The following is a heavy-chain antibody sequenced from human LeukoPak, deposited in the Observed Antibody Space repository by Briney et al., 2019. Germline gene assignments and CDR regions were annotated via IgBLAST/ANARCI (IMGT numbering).Heavy chain of an antibody. CDR3: ARSAGLKSTYYDYVWGSYRYPFDFDY. D-gene: IGHD3-16*02. Sequence: ASVKVSCKAAGSTFTGYYMHTVRQAPGQGLEWMGWINPNSGGTNYAQKFQGRVTMTRDTSISTAYMELSRLRSGDTAVYYCARSAGLKSTYYDYVWGSYRYPFDFDYWGQGTLVTVSS. CDR1: GSTFTGYY. V-gene: IGHV1-2*02. J-gene: IGHJ4*02. CDR2: INPNSGGT.